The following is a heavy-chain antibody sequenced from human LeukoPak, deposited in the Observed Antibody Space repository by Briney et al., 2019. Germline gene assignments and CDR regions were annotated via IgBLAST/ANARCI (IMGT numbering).Heavy chain of an antibody. Sequence: GGSLRLSCAASGFTLSDYSMTWVRQTPGKGLEWVSYLSSSSSSIYYADSVKGRFTISRDNAKKSLYLQVNSLRAEDTAVYYCARIWVINCSGGSCYYFEYWGQGTLVTVSS. CDR2: LSSSSSSI. J-gene: IGHJ4*02. CDR3: ARIWVINCSGGSCYYFEY. D-gene: IGHD2-15*01. V-gene: IGHV3-48*01. CDR1: GFTLSDYS.